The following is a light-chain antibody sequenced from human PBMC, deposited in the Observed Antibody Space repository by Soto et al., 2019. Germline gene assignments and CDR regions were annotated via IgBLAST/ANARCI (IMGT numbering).Light chain of an antibody. J-gene: IGKJ1*01. Sequence: DIQMTQSPSSLSASVGDRVTITCRASLTIGDSLSWFQQKAGKPPTLLIYGASALQSGVPARFSGSGSGTDFTLAISNMQREDLATDDCLHTYNLPRSFGQGTKVEFK. CDR1: LTIGDS. CDR3: LHTYNLPRS. CDR2: GAS. V-gene: IGKV1-39*01.